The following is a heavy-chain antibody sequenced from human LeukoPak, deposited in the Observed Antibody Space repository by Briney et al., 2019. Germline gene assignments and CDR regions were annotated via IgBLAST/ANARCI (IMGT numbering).Heavy chain of an antibody. V-gene: IGHV1-2*02. CDR3: AKDETGDRPDAFDI. J-gene: IGHJ3*02. CDR2: INPNSGGT. CDR1: GYTFTGYY. D-gene: IGHD7-27*01. Sequence: ASVKVSCKASGYTFTGYYMHWVRQAPGQGLEWMGWINPNSGGTNYAQKFQGRVTMTRDTSISTAYMELSRLRSDDTAVYYCAKDETGDRPDAFDIWGQGTMVTVSS.